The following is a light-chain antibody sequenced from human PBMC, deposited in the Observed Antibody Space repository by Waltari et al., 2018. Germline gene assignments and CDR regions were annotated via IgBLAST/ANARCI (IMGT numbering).Light chain of an antibody. Sequence: DIQMTHSPSTLSASVGDSVIITCRASQSLSNWLAWYQQKPEKAPKVLTYKASTLESGLPSRFSGSGSGTEFTLTISSLQPDDFATYYCQQYRNLWTFGQGTKVEIK. V-gene: IGKV1-5*03. CDR3: QQYRNLWT. CDR2: KAS. CDR1: QSLSNW. J-gene: IGKJ1*01.